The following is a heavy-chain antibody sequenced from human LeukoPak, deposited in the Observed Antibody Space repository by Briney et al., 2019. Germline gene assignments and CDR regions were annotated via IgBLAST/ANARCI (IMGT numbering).Heavy chain of an antibody. V-gene: IGHV5-51*01. J-gene: IGHJ4*02. CDR1: GYSFTSYW. CDR2: IYPGDPDT. Sequence: GESLKISCKGSGYSFTSYWIGSVRQMPGRSLECMGIIYPGDPDTSYSPSFQGQFTISADKSISTAYLQWSSLKASDTAMYYCARLDIVGATSFDYWGQGTLVTVSS. CDR3: ARLDIVGATSFDY. D-gene: IGHD1-26*01.